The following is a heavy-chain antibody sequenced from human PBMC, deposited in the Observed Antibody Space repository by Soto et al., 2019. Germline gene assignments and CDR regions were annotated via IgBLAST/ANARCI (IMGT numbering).Heavy chain of an antibody. CDR1: GGSISSYY. CDR3: ARGYCSGGSCYRNDY. Sequence: SETLSLTCTVSGGSISSYYWSWIRQPPGKGLEWIGYIYYSGSTNYNPSLKSRVTISVDTSKNQFSLKLSSVTAADTAVYYCARGYCSGGSCYRNDYWGQGTLVTVSS. V-gene: IGHV4-59*01. D-gene: IGHD2-15*01. CDR2: IYYSGST. J-gene: IGHJ4*02.